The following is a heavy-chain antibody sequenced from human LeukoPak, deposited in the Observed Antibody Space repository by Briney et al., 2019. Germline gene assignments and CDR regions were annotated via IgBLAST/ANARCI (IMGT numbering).Heavy chain of an antibody. D-gene: IGHD3-9*01. CDR1: GYTFTSYG. Sequence: ASVKVSCKASGYTFTSYGISWVRQAPGQGLEWMGWISAYNGNTNYAQKLQGRVTMTTDTSTSTAYMELRSLRSDDTAVYYCARDLNVLRYFDWAKETWMDYWGQGTLVTVSS. CDR3: ARDLNVLRYFDWAKETWMDY. J-gene: IGHJ4*02. CDR2: ISAYNGNT. V-gene: IGHV1-18*01.